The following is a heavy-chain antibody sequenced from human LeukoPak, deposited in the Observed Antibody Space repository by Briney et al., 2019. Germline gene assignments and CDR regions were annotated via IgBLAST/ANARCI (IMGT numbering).Heavy chain of an antibody. J-gene: IGHJ4*02. CDR2: INHSGAT. Sequence: SEILSLTCAVYGGSFSGNNWKWIRQPPGKGLEWIGEINHSGATKYNPSLKSRVTISVDTSKTQFSLKLSSVTAADTAVYYCAREDGYTFDYWGQGTLVTVSS. CDR3: AREDGYTFDY. D-gene: IGHD5-24*01. V-gene: IGHV4-34*01. CDR1: GGSFSGNN.